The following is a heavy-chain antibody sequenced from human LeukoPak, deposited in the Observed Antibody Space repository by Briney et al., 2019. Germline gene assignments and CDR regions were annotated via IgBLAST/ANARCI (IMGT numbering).Heavy chain of an antibody. V-gene: IGHV3-30*02. CDR3: AKVRVTYCSSTSCSGGFDY. J-gene: IGHJ4*02. D-gene: IGHD2-2*01. CDR1: GFTFSSYG. Sequence: GGSLRLSCAASGFTFSSYGMHWVRQAPGKGLEWVAFIRYDGSNKYYADSVKGRFTISRDNSKNTLYLQMNSLRAEDTAVYYCAKVRVTYCSSTSCSGGFDYWGQGTLVTVSS. CDR2: IRYDGSNK.